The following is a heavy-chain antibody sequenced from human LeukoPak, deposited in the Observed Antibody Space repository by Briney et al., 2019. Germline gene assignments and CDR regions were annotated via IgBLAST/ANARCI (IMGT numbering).Heavy chain of an antibody. D-gene: IGHD3-22*01. J-gene: IGHJ4*02. V-gene: IGHV1-69*01. Sequence: SVKVSCRASGGTFSSYAISWVRQAPGQGLEWMGGIIPIFGTANYAQKFQGRVTITADESTSTAYMELSSLRSEDTAVYYCARGKPYHDSSGYDYWGQGTLVTVSS. CDR2: IIPIFGTA. CDR1: GGTFSSYA. CDR3: ARGKPYHDSSGYDY.